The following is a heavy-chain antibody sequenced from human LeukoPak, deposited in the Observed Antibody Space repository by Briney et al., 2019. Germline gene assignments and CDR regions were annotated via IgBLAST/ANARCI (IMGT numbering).Heavy chain of an antibody. CDR3: ARDKVEGPTLFDY. CDR1: GFTFSRYW. Sequence: GGSLRLSCAASGFTFSRYWMSWVRQAPGKGLEWVANIKQDGSEIYYVDSVKGRFTISRDNAKNSLFLQMNNLRAEDTAIYYCARDKVEGPTLFDYWGQGTLVTVSS. J-gene: IGHJ4*02. V-gene: IGHV3-7*01. CDR2: IKQDGSEI. D-gene: IGHD2-15*01.